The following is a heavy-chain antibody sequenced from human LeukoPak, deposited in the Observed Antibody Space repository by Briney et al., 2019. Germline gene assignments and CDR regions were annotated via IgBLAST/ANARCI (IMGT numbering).Heavy chain of an antibody. J-gene: IGHJ3*02. CDR1: GFTFNRYA. V-gene: IGHV3-9*01. D-gene: IGHD3-22*01. CDR3: AKAPSGDSSGYYTDAFDI. Sequence: GGSLRLSCEASGFTFNRYAMHWVRQAPGKGLEWVSGIIRNSGRIGYADSVKGRFTISRDNAKNSLYLQMNSLRAEDTAFYYCAKAPSGDSSGYYTDAFDIWGQGTMVTVSS. CDR2: IIRNSGRI.